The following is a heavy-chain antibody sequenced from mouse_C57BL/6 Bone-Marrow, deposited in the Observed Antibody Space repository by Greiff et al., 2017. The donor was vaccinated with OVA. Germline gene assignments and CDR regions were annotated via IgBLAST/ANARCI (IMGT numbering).Heavy chain of an antibody. V-gene: IGHV1-59*01. J-gene: IGHJ3*01. CDR2: IDPSDSYT. Sequence: VQLQQPGAELVRPGTSVKLSCKASGYTFTSYWMHWVKQRPGQGLEWIGVIDPSDSYTNYNQKFKGKATLTVDTSSSTAYMQLSSLTSEDSAVYYCGTGTLFAYWGQGTLVTVSA. CDR3: GTGTLFAY. D-gene: IGHD4-1*01. CDR1: GYTFTSYW.